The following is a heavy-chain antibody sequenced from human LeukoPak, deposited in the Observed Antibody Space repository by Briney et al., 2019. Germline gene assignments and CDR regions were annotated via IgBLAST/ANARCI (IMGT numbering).Heavy chain of an antibody. D-gene: IGHD4-17*01. CDR3: ARAGTTVSTRGSFDY. J-gene: IGHJ4*02. V-gene: IGHV4-59*01. Sequence: PSETLSLTCTVSGGSISSYYWSWIRQPPGKGLEWIGYIYYSGSTNYNPSLKSRVTISVDTFKNQFSLKLSSVTAADTAVYYCARAGTTVSTRGSFDYWGQGTLVTVSS. CDR1: GGSISSYY. CDR2: IYYSGST.